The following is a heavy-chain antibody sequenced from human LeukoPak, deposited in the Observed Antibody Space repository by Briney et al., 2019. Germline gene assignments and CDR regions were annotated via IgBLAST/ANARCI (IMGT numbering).Heavy chain of an antibody. D-gene: IGHD2-15*01. V-gene: IGHV3-48*01. CDR1: GFTFRSYS. J-gene: IGHJ4*02. CDR3: AKGSGTAEDY. Sequence: PGGSLRLSCAASGFTFRSYSMNWVRQAPGKGLEWVSYIRSGSSTIYYADSVKGRFTISRDNATNSLYMQMNSLRAEDPSVTDCAKGSGTAEDYWGQGTPVIVSS. CDR2: IRSGSSTI.